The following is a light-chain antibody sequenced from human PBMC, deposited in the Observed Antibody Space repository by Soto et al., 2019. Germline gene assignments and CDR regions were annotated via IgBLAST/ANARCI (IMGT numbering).Light chain of an antibody. V-gene: IGLV2-8*01. CDR1: SSDVGGYNY. Sequence: QSALTQPPSASGSPGQTVTISCTGTSSDVGGYNYVSWYQQHPGKAPKLMIYEVSKRPSGVPDRFSGSKSGNTASLTVSGLQAEDEADYYCSSYAGSNTSVVFGTGTKLTVL. J-gene: IGLJ1*01. CDR2: EVS. CDR3: SSYAGSNTSVV.